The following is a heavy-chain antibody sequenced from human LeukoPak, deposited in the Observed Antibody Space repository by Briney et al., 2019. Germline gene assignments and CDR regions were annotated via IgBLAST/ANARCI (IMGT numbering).Heavy chain of an antibody. CDR1: GFTVSSSY. D-gene: IGHD2-15*01. CDR3: ARLSSWSFDY. V-gene: IGHV3-53*01. CDR2: IYSGGST. J-gene: IGHJ4*02. Sequence: PGGSLRLSCAASGFTVSSSYMSWVRQAPGKGLEWVSVIYSGGSTYYADSVKGRFTISRDNAKNSLYLQMNSLRAEDTAVYYCARLSSWSFDYWGQGTLVTVSS.